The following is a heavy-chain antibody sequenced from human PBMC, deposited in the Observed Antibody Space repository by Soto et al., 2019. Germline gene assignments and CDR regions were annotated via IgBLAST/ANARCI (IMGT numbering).Heavy chain of an antibody. D-gene: IGHD3-9*01. Sequence: EVQLVESGGGLVQPGGSLRLSCAASGFTFSSYWMSWVRQAPGKGLEWVANIKQDGSEKYYVDSVKGRFTISRDNAKNSLYLQMNSLRAEDTAVYYCAREMPRYFDCGAFGIWGQGTMVTVSS. CDR3: AREMPRYFDCGAFGI. V-gene: IGHV3-7*01. CDR2: IKQDGSEK. CDR1: GFTFSSYW. J-gene: IGHJ3*02.